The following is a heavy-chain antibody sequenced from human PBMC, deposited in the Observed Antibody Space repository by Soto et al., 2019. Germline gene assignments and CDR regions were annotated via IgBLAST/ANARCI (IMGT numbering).Heavy chain of an antibody. CDR1: GFTFSSYG. J-gene: IGHJ4*02. CDR3: AKETYSGPLDY. CDR2: ISYDGSNK. V-gene: IGHV3-30*18. Sequence: QVQLVESGGGVVQPGRSLSLSFAASGFTFSSYGMHWVRQAPGKGLEWVAVISYDGSNKYYADSVKGRFTISRDNSKNTLYLQMNSLRAEDTAVYYCAKETYSGPLDYWGQGTLVTVSS. D-gene: IGHD2-15*01.